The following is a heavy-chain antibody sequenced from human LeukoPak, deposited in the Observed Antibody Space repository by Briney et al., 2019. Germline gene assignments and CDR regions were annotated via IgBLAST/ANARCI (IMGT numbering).Heavy chain of an antibody. CDR3: ARPIDDYGVNPAGMDV. J-gene: IGHJ6*02. CDR1: GYSFTSYW. D-gene: IGHD4-17*01. Sequence: GESLKISCKGSGYSFTSYWIGWVRQMPGKGLEWMGIIYPGDSDTRYSPSFQGQVTISADKSISTAYLQWSSLKASDTAMYYCARPIDDYGVNPAGMDVWGQGTTVTVSS. CDR2: IYPGDSDT. V-gene: IGHV5-51*01.